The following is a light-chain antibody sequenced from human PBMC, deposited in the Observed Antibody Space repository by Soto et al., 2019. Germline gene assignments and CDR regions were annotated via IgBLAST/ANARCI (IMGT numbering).Light chain of an antibody. CDR3: EQYGSSRLKT. CDR1: QSVSSSY. V-gene: IGKV3-20*01. CDR2: GAS. Sequence: EIVLTQSPGTLSLSPGERATLSCRASQSVSSSYLAWYQQKPGQAHRLLIYGASSRATGIPDRFSGSGSGTDFTLTISRLEPEDFAVYYCEQYGSSRLKTLGQGTKVEIE. J-gene: IGKJ1*01.